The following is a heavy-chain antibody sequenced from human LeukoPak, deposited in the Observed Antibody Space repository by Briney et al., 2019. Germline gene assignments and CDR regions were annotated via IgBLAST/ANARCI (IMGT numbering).Heavy chain of an antibody. J-gene: IGHJ3*02. D-gene: IGHD3-10*01. Sequence: SQTLSLTCAISGDSVSSNGVTWNWIRQSPSRGLEWLGRTYYRSKLYNDYALSVKSRIIINPDTSKNQFSLQLNSVTPEDTAVYYCARVKFGESDAFDIWGQGTVVTVSS. CDR2: TYYRSKLYN. CDR3: ARVKFGESDAFDI. CDR1: GDSVSSNGVT. V-gene: IGHV6-1*01.